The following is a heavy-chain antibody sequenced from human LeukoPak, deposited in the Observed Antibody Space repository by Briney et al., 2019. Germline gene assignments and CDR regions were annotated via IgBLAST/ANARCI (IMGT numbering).Heavy chain of an antibody. V-gene: IGHV5-51*01. Sequence: GESLNISCKGSGSSFTSYWIGWVRQMRGKGLEWMGIIYPGDSDTRYSPFLQGQATISADKSITTAYLQWSSLKASDTAMYYCARFGYSYGLNWFDPWGQGTLVTVSS. D-gene: IGHD5-18*01. CDR2: IYPGDSDT. J-gene: IGHJ5*02. CDR3: ARFGYSYGLNWFDP. CDR1: GSSFTSYW.